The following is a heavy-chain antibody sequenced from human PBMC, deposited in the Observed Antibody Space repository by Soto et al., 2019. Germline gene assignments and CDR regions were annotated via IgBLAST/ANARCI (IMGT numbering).Heavy chain of an antibody. V-gene: IGHV4-59*08. CDR3: ARHRGTGYNYYYYMDV. J-gene: IGHJ6*03. D-gene: IGHD3-10*01. CDR1: GCSISSYY. Sequence: SEILSLTCTVSGCSISSYYWSWIRQPPGKGLEWIGYIYYSGSTNYNPSLKSRVTISVDTSKNQFSLKLSSVTAADTAVYYCARHRGTGYNYYYYMDVWGKGTTVT. CDR2: IYYSGST.